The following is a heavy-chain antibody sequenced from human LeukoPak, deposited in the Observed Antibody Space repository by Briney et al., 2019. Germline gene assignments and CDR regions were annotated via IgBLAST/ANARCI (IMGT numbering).Heavy chain of an antibody. CDR3: AKPISDSSWDPYYYYYMDV. D-gene: IGHD6-13*01. CDR2: ISGSGGST. V-gene: IGHV3-23*01. Sequence: GGSLRLSCAASGFTFSSYGMSWVRQAPGKGLEWVSAISGSGGSTYYADSVKGRFTISRDNSKNTLYLQMNSLRAEDTAVYYCAKPISDSSWDPYYYYYMDVWGKGTTVTVSS. CDR1: GFTFSSYG. J-gene: IGHJ6*03.